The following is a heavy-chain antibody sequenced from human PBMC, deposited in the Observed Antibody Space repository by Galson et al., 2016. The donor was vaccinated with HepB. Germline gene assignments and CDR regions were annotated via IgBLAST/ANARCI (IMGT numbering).Heavy chain of an antibody. CDR1: GFTFSSYG. D-gene: IGHD3-10*01. CDR3: AKDPTSSGTSGYGMDV. CDR2: ISYDGGSE. J-gene: IGHJ6*02. V-gene: IGHV3-30*18. Sequence: SLRLSCAASGFTFSSYGIHWVRQAPGKGLEWVSVISYDGGSELYRDSVRGRFTISRDNSKNTLYLQMNSLRVEDTAVYYCAKDPTSSGTSGYGMDVWGQGTTVTVAS.